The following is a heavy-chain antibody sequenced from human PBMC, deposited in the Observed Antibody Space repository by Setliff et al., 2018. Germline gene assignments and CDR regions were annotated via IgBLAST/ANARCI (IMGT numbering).Heavy chain of an antibody. V-gene: IGHV1-69*06. J-gene: IGHJ6*02. Sequence: SVKVSCKASGGTFNNYPISWVRQAPGQGLEWVGGITPIFETAHYAQKFQDRVTITADKSTSTVYMELNSLISEDTAVYFCARDSVTLGQLERRGGFRYYDMDVWGRGTTVTVSS. CDR3: ARDSVTLGQLERRGGFRYYDMDV. CDR2: ITPIFETA. CDR1: GGTFNNYP. D-gene: IGHD1-1*01.